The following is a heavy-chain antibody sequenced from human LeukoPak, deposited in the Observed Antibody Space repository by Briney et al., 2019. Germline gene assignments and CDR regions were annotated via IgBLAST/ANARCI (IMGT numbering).Heavy chain of an antibody. D-gene: IGHD1-26*01. Sequence: GGSLRLSCAVSGFTFSSYAMSWVRQAPGKGLEWVSAISGSGGSTYYADSVKGRFTISRDNSKNTLYLQMNSLRAEDTAVYYCATQKHKLWELGIDYWGQGTLVTVSS. V-gene: IGHV3-23*01. CDR1: GFTFSSYA. J-gene: IGHJ4*02. CDR2: ISGSGGST. CDR3: ATQKHKLWELGIDY.